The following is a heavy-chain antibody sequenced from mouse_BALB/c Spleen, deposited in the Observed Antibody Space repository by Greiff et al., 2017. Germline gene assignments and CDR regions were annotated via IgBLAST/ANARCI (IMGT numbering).Heavy chain of an antibody. V-gene: IGHV1-87*01. CDR3: AREGGNPYAMDY. CDR2: IYPGDGDT. J-gene: IGHJ4*01. Sequence: VQLQQSGAELARPGASVKLSCKASGYTFTSYWMQWVKQRPGQGLEWIGAIYPGDGDTRYTQKFKGKATLTADKSSSTAYMQLSSLASEDSAVYYCAREGGNPYAMDYWGQGTSVTVSS. CDR1: GYTFTSYW. D-gene: IGHD1-1*02.